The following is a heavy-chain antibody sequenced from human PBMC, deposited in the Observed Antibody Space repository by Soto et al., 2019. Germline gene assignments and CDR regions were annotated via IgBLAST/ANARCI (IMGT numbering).Heavy chain of an antibody. Sequence: LRLSCISSGFTFRTYTMNWVRQAPGKGLEWVSGIRGFSPYTFYAESVKGRFTISRDNAKNSLYLQMNSLRAEDTAVYYCARDRGYDAHDYYYDAMDVWGQGTTVTVSS. CDR1: GFTFRTYT. D-gene: IGHD3-10*01. CDR2: IRGFSPYT. J-gene: IGHJ6*02. V-gene: IGHV3-21*01. CDR3: ARDRGYDAHDYYYDAMDV.